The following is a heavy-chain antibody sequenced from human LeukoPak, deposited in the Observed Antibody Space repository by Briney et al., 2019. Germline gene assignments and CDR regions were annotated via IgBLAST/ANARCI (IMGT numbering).Heavy chain of an antibody. V-gene: IGHV3-23*01. D-gene: IGHD2-2*01. CDR2: ISGSGGST. CDR1: GFTFSSYA. J-gene: IGHJ5*02. Sequence: GGSLRLSCAASGFTFSSYAMSWVRQAPGKGLEWVSAISGSGGSTYYADSVKGRFTISRDNSKNTLYLQMNSLRAEDTAVYYCASDKKVVPAAKGGHRWFDPWGQGTLVTVSS. CDR3: ASDKKVVPAAKGGHRWFDP.